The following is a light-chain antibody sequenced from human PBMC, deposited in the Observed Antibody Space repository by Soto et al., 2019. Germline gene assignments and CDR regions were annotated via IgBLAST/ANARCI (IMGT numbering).Light chain of an antibody. Sequence: DIQMTQAPSSLSASIGDRVTITCQASQDISNYLNWYQQKPGQAPKLLIHDASKLERGVPSRFSGRGSGTDFTFTISSLQPEDIATYFCQQSDNVPRTCGQGPKVEIK. CDR1: QDISNY. CDR2: DAS. J-gene: IGKJ1*01. CDR3: QQSDNVPRT. V-gene: IGKV1-33*01.